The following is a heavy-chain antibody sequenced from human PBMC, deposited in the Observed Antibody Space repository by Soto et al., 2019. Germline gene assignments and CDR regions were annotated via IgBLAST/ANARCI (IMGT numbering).Heavy chain of an antibody. CDR2: IWYDGSYK. CDR3: ARDTALADFDR. CDR1: GFTFSNYG. Sequence: QVQLVESGGGVVQPGRSLRLSCAASGFTFSNYGMHWVRQAPGKGLEWVAVIWYDGSYKYAADSVKGRFTISRDNSKKTLYMQMSTRTADDTAVDYCARDTALADFDRWGRGTRVTVSS. V-gene: IGHV3-33*01. D-gene: IGHD4-17*01. J-gene: IGHJ2*01.